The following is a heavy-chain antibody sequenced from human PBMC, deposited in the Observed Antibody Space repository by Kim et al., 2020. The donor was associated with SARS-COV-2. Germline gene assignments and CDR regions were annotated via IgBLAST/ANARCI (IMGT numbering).Heavy chain of an antibody. V-gene: IGHV3-11*01. Sequence: GGSLRLSCAASGFTFSDYYMSWIRQAPGKGLEWVSFISNNGSTIYYADSVKGRFTISRDNAKNSLYLQMNSLRAEDTAVYYCAKFRSRKWFDPWGQGTLVTVSS. CDR3: AKFRSRKWFDP. J-gene: IGHJ5*02. CDR1: GFTFSDYY. CDR2: ISNNGSTI.